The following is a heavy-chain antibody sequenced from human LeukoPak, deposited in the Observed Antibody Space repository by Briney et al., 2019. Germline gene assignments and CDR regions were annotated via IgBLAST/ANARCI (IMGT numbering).Heavy chain of an antibody. CDR1: GYTFTGYY. V-gene: IGHV1-2*02. Sequence: ASVKVSCKASGYTFTGYYMHWVRQAPGQGLEWMGWINPNSGGTNYAQKFQGRVTMTRDTSIGTAYMELSRLRSDDAAVYYCARDPESDTAMVTPYYYYYGMDVWGQGTTVTVSS. CDR2: INPNSGGT. J-gene: IGHJ6*02. CDR3: ARDPESDTAMVTPYYYYYGMDV. D-gene: IGHD5-18*01.